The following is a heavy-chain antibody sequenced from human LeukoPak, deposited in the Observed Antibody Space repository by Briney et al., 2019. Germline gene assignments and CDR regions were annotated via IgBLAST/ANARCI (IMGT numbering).Heavy chain of an antibody. Sequence: GGSLRLSCAVSGFTVSTYYMSWVRQAPGKRLEWVSAIYSSCTTYYADSVKGRFTISRDNAKNSLYLQMNSLRAEDTAVYYCARRGVYVEYYFDYWGQGTLVTVSS. J-gene: IGHJ4*02. D-gene: IGHD5/OR15-5a*01. CDR1: GFTVSTYY. CDR2: IYSSCTT. V-gene: IGHV3-69-1*01. CDR3: ARRGVYVEYYFDY.